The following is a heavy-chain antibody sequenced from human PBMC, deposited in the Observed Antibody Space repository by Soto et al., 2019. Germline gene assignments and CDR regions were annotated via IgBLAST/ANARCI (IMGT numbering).Heavy chain of an antibody. CDR1: GGSINSDF. CDR3: ARERVTIFGVVISAGMDV. D-gene: IGHD3-3*01. V-gene: IGHV4-59*01. J-gene: IGHJ6*02. CDR2: IYYNGST. Sequence: SETLSLTCTVSGGSINSDFWNWIRQSPGQGLEWIGYIYYNGSTNYSPSLKSRVTISVDTSKNQFSLKLSSVPAADTAVYCCARERVTIFGVVISAGMDVWGQGTTVTVSS.